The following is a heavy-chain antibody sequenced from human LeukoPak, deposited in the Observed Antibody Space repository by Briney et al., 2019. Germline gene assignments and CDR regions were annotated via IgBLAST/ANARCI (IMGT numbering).Heavy chain of an antibody. J-gene: IGHJ4*02. V-gene: IGHV3-21*01. Sequence: PGGSLRLSCAASGFTFSNYNMNWVRQAPGKGLEWVSSIRSSTTYVYYADSVKGRFTISRGNAKNSLYLQMNSLRAEDTAVYYCARDSLTMIVGRQKRGLDYWGQGTLVTVSS. CDR3: ARDSLTMIVGRQKRGLDY. CDR1: GFTFSNYN. D-gene: IGHD3-22*01. CDR2: IRSSTTYV.